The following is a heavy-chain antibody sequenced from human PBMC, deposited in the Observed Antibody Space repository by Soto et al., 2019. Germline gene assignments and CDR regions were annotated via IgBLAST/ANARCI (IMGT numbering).Heavy chain of an antibody. J-gene: IGHJ4*02. CDR2: EYSGTS. D-gene: IGHD3-16*01. CDR1: GASISRDH. V-gene: IGHV4-4*08. CDR3: ATDTAGGGGRGY. Sequence: QVQLQESGPGLVKPSETLSLTCTVSGASISRDHWNWIRQPPGKGLEWIGEYSGTSNYNPSLRSRVTISVDTSNNQVSLKLRSVTAADTAVYYCATDTAGGGGRGYWGQGTLVTVSS.